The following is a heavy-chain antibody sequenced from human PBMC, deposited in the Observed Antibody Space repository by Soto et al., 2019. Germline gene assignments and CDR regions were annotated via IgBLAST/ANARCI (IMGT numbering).Heavy chain of an antibody. CDR2: SYHSGST. CDR3: AKLAGYCSGTSCYGHYAMDV. J-gene: IGHJ6*01. V-gene: IGHV4-4*02. CDR1: GCSISSSNS. Sequence: SETLSLTCSVSGCSISSSNSCSWVHHPPHEGLEWIGESYHSGSTNYHPSLQSRLTISVDTSNNQFSLTLSSVTAADTAVYYCAKLAGYCSGTSCYGHYAMDVWGQGTTVT. D-gene: IGHD2-2*01.